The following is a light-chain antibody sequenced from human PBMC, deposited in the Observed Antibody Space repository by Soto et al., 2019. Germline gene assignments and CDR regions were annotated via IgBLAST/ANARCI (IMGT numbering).Light chain of an antibody. CDR2: EVS. CDR1: SSDVGGYNY. Sequence: QSALTQPPSASESPGQSVTISCTGTSSDVGGYNYVSWYQQHPGKAPKLMIYEVSKRPSGVPDRFSGSKSGNTASLTVSGLQPEDEADYYCSSYAGSNKSVFGTGTKGTVL. V-gene: IGLV2-8*01. J-gene: IGLJ1*01. CDR3: SSYAGSNKSV.